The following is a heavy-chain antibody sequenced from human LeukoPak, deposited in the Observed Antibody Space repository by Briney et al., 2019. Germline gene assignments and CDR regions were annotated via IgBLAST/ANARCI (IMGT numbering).Heavy chain of an antibody. D-gene: IGHD3-10*02. V-gene: IGHV3-64*01. J-gene: IGHJ6*04. CDR1: GFTVSSYS. CDR2: ISANGRNT. CDR3: AELGITMIGGV. Sequence: GGSLRLSCAASGFTVSSYSMHWVRQAPGKGLEYVSAISANGRNTYYASSVKGRFTISRDNFKNTLYLQMGSLRAEDLAVYYCAELGITMIGGVWGKGTTVTISS.